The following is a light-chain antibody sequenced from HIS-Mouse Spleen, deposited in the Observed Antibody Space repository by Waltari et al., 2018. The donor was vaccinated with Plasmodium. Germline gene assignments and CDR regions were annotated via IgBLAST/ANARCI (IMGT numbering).Light chain of an antibody. Sequence: QTVVTQEPSLTVSPGGTVTLTCASSTGAVTSGYYPNWFQQKPGQAPRALIYSTSNKTSWTPARFSGSLLGGKAALTLSGVQPEDEAEYYCLLYYGGAVVFGGGTKLTVL. CDR2: STS. V-gene: IGLV7-43*01. CDR1: TGAVTSGYY. J-gene: IGLJ2*01. CDR3: LLYYGGAVV.